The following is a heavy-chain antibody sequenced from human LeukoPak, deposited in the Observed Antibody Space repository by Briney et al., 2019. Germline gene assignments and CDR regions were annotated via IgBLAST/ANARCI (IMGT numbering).Heavy chain of an antibody. J-gene: IGHJ4*02. V-gene: IGHV3-30*18. CDR2: ISYDGSNK. Sequence: GGSLRLSCAASGFTFSNYGMNWVRQAPGKGLEWVAVISYDGSNKHYADSVRGRFTISRDNSRYTLYLQMDSLRAEDAAVYYCAKSGTTSSWSPRVKNYFDYWGQGTLVTVSS. D-gene: IGHD6-13*01. CDR3: AKSGTTSSWSPRVKNYFDY. CDR1: GFTFSNYG.